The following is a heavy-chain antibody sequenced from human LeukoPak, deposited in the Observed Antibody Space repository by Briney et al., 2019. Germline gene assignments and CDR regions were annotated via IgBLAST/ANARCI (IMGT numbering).Heavy chain of an antibody. J-gene: IGHJ4*02. V-gene: IGHV4-4*07. Sequence: SVTLSLTCTVSGGSITPYYWSWIRQPAGKGLEWIGRIYTSGSTNYNPSLKSRVTMSVDTSKNQFSLKLSSVTAADTAVYYCARDLRSCSGGSCSGGYYFDYWGQGTLVTVSS. CDR2: IYTSGST. CDR1: GGSITPYY. D-gene: IGHD2-15*01. CDR3: ARDLRSCSGGSCSGGYYFDY.